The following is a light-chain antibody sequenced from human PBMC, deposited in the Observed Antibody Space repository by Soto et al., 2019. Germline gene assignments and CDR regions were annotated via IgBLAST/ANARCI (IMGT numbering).Light chain of an antibody. CDR1: SSDVGGYNY. CDR3: ISYTSSSTSYV. J-gene: IGLJ1*01. V-gene: IGLV2-14*01. Sequence: QSVLTQPASVSGSPGQSITISCTGTSSDVGGYNYVAWYQQHPGKVPRLMIYEVSNRPSGVSNRFSGSKPGSTASLTISGLQAEDEADYYCISYTSSSTSYVFGTGTKVTVL. CDR2: EVS.